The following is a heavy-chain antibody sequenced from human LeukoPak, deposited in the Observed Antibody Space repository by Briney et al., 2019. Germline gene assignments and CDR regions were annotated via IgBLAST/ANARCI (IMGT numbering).Heavy chain of an antibody. CDR2: IYISGNT. D-gene: IGHD2-15*01. Sequence: SETLSLTCTVSGDSINTYHWSWIRQPAGKGLEWIGHIYISGNTNFSPHYSPSLNSRVTMSGDTSKNQFSLKLSSVTAADTAVYYCARGPGVAPLWFDPWGQGTLVTVSS. CDR3: ARGPGVAPLWFDP. J-gene: IGHJ5*02. V-gene: IGHV4-4*07. CDR1: GDSINTYH.